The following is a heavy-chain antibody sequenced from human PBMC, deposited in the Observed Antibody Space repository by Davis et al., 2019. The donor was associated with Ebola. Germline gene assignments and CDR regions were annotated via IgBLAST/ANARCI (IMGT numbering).Heavy chain of an antibody. CDR1: GFTLSGSA. CDR2: IRSKANSYAT. D-gene: IGHD4-17*01. V-gene: IGHV3-73*01. J-gene: IGHJ6*02. CDR3: TLTTVTTDV. Sequence: PGGSLRLSCAASGFTLSGSAMHWVRQASGKGLEWVGRIRSKANSYATAYAASVKGRFTISRDDSKNTAYLQMNSLKTEDTAVYYCTLTTVTTDVWGQGTTVTVSS.